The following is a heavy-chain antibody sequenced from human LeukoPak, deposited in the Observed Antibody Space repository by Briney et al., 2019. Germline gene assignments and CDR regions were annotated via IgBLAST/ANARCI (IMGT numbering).Heavy chain of an antibody. CDR1: GDAISSHY. J-gene: IGHJ4*02. V-gene: IGHV4-59*08. CDR2: VYYGGSA. CDR3: ARHSDYGGNSGYFDY. D-gene: IGHD4-23*01. Sequence: DPSETLSLTCTVSGDAISSHYWSWIRQPPGTGLEWIGYVYYGGSAHYNPSLKTRVTISVDTSKNQFSLRLSSVTAADTAVYYCARHSDYGGNSGYFDYWGQGTLVTVSS.